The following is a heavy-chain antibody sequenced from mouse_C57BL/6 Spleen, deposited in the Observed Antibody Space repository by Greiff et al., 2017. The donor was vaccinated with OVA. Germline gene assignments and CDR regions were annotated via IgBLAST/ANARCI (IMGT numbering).Heavy chain of an antibody. D-gene: IGHD2-2*01. CDR1: GYTFTSYG. J-gene: IGHJ2*01. CDR3: AREGLWLRRADY. Sequence: VQVVESGAELARPGASVKLSCKASGYTFTSYGISWVKQRTGQGLEWIGEIYPRSGNTYYNEKFKGKATLTADKSSSTAYMELRSLTSEDSAVYFWAREGLWLRRADYWGQGTTLTVSS. V-gene: IGHV1-81*01. CDR2: IYPRSGNT.